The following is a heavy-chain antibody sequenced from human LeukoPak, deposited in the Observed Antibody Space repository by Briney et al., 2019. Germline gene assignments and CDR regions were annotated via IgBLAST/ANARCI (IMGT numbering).Heavy chain of an antibody. V-gene: IGHV3-23*01. CDR2: ISSSGGTT. D-gene: IGHD3-16*01. CDR3: AKERIGGSHY. J-gene: IGHJ4*02. CDR1: GFTFSAYA. Sequence: GGSLRLSCAASGFTFSAYAMSWVRQAPGKGLEWVSAISSSGGTTYYADSVKGRFTISRDNSKNTLYLQMNSLRADDTAVYYCAKERIGGSHYWGQGTLVTVSS.